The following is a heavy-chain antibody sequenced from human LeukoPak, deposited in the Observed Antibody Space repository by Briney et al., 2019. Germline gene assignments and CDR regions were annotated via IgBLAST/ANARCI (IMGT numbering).Heavy chain of an antibody. CDR1: GFTFSSYG. V-gene: IGHV3-30*03. Sequence: GGSLRLSCAASGFTFSSYGMHWVRQAPGKGLEWVAVISYDGSNKYYADSVKGRFTISRDNSKNTLYLQMNSLRAEDTAVYYCARDVAVAGLASFREEDYWGQGTLVTVSS. J-gene: IGHJ4*02. D-gene: IGHD6-19*01. CDR2: ISYDGSNK. CDR3: ARDVAVAGLASFREEDY.